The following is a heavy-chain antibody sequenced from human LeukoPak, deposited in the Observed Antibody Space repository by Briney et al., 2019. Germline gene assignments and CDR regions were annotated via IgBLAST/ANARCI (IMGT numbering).Heavy chain of an antibody. V-gene: IGHV4-39*01. CDR2: IYYSGST. J-gene: IGHJ5*02. CDR3: ARQRGYCSSISCYAWFDP. Sequence: GSLRLSCAASGFTFSSYWMSWIRQPPGKGLEWIGSIYYSGSTDYNPSLKSRVSISIDTSKNQFSLKLSSVTAADTAVYYCARQRGYCSSISCYAWFDPWGQGTLVTVSS. CDR1: GFTFSSYW. D-gene: IGHD2-2*01.